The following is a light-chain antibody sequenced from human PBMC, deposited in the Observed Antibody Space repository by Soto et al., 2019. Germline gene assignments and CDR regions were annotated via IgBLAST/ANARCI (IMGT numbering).Light chain of an antibody. J-gene: IGKJ5*01. CDR1: QSVGSY. Sequence: ESIFTQSPXTLSLYPGERATLSCRASQSVGSYLVWYQQKPGQAPRLLIHGASNRATGIPARFSGSGSGTDFTLTISSLEPEDFAVYYCQQRSSWPPLFGQGTRLEIK. V-gene: IGKV3-11*01. CDR2: GAS. CDR3: QQRSSWPPL.